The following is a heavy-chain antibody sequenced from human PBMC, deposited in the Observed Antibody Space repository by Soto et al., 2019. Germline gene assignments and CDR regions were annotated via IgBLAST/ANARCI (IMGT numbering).Heavy chain of an antibody. Sequence: PSETLSLTCTVSGGSISSSSYYWGWIRQPPGRGLEWIGSIYYSGSTYYNPSLKSRVTISVDASKNQFSLKLSSVNAADTAVYYCASRSSGLGGDYGDYYYGMDVWGQGTTVTVSS. CDR2: IYYSGST. CDR1: GGSISSSSYY. D-gene: IGHD4-17*01. J-gene: IGHJ6*02. V-gene: IGHV4-39*01. CDR3: ASRSSGLGGDYGDYYYGMDV.